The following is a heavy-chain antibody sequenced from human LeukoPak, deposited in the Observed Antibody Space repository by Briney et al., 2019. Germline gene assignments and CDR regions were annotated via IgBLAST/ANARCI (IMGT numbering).Heavy chain of an antibody. V-gene: IGHV3-30*04. D-gene: IGHD6-13*01. CDR2: ISHDGSEK. Sequence: GGSLRLSCTASGFTFATYSLHWVRQAPGNGLEWVAIISHDGSEKNYADSVKGRFTISRDNSKDTLYLQMDVLRADDTALYFCVRDRGVTAAGRFEYWGQGTLVTVSS. CDR3: VRDRGVTAAGRFEY. J-gene: IGHJ4*02. CDR1: GFTFATYS.